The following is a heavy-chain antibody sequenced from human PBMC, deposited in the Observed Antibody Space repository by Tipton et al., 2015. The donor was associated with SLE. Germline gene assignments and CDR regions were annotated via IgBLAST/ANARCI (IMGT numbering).Heavy chain of an antibody. Sequence: TLSLTCIVSGGSISRSNYFWGWIRQPPGKGLEWIGSIYYSGTTYYNPSLKSRVTISVDTSKNQFSLKLSSVTAADTAVYYCARRTGDPFDFWGQGTLVTVSS. J-gene: IGHJ4*02. D-gene: IGHD7-27*01. CDR1: GGSISRSNYF. CDR2: IYYSGTT. CDR3: ARRTGDPFDF. V-gene: IGHV4-39*07.